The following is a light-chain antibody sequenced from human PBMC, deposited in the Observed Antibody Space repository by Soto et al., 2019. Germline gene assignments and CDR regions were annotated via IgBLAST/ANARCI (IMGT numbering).Light chain of an antibody. Sequence: QSVLTQPPSVSAAPGQKVTISCSGSSSNIGNNYVSWYQQLPGTAPKLLIYDNNKRPSGIPDRFSGSKSGTSATLGITGLQTGDEADYHCGTWDGSLSAVVFGGGTKLTVL. V-gene: IGLV1-51*01. CDR3: GTWDGSLSAVV. CDR2: DNN. CDR1: SSNIGNNY. J-gene: IGLJ2*01.